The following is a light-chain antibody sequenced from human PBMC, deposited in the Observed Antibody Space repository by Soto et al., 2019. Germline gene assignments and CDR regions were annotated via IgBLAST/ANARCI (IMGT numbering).Light chain of an antibody. CDR1: QSVSSSY. Sequence: ENVLTQSPGTLSLSPGERATLSCRASQSVSSSYLAWYQQKPGQATGLLIYAASSRATGIPDRFSGSGSGTDFTLTISRLEPEDSAVYYCQQYGSSSWTFGQGTKVEIK. CDR3: QQYGSSSWT. V-gene: IGKV3-20*01. CDR2: AAS. J-gene: IGKJ1*01.